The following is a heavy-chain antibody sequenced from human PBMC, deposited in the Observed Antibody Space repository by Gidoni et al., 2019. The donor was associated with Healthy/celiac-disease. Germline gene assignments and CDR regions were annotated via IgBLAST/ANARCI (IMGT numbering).Heavy chain of an antibody. CDR3: ARVTPKIGYCSGGSCLSAFDI. V-gene: IGHV1-69*01. CDR1: GGTFSSYA. Sequence: QVQLVQSGAEVKKPGSSVKVSCKASGGTFSSYAISWVRQAPGQGLEWMGGIIPIFGTANYAQKFQGRVTITADESTSTAYMELSSLRSEDTAVYYCARVTPKIGYCSGGSCLSAFDIWGQGTMVTVSS. J-gene: IGHJ3*02. CDR2: IIPIFGTA. D-gene: IGHD2-15*01.